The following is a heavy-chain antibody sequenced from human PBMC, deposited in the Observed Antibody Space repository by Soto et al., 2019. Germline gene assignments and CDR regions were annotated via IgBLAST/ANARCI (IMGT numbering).Heavy chain of an antibody. Sequence: QVQLVESGGGVVQPGRSLRLSCAASGFTFSSYGMHWVRQAPGKGLEWVAVIWYDGSNKYYVDSVKGRFTISRDNSKNTLYLQMNSLRAEDTAVYYCARDTTPITYYYYGMDVWGQGTTVTVSS. J-gene: IGHJ6*02. CDR1: GFTFSSYG. D-gene: IGHD1-26*01. CDR2: IWYDGSNK. CDR3: ARDTTPITYYYYGMDV. V-gene: IGHV3-33*01.